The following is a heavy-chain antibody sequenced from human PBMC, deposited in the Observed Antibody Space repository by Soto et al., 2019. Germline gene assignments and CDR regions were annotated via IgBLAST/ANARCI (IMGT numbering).Heavy chain of an antibody. CDR3: ARAGLVSATLNY. J-gene: IGHJ4*02. D-gene: IGHD2-21*01. V-gene: IGHV4-31*03. CDR2: TFYTGKT. Sequence: QVQLQESGPGLVKPSQTLSLTCSVSGGSINNGGYYWTWIRQRPGKGLEWIGYTFYTGKTYNDPSLKSRVTISTDKSKNQFSLRLTSVTAADTAVYYCARAGLVSATLNYWGRGTLVTVSS. CDR1: GGSINNGGYY.